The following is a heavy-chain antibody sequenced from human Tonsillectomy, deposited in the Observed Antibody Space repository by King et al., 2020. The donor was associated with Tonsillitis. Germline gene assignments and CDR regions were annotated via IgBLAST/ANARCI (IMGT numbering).Heavy chain of an antibody. V-gene: IGHV3-23*04. CDR1: GFTFSSYA. D-gene: IGHD1-20*01. CDR2: ISGSGGST. J-gene: IGHJ4*02. CDR3: AKDLLRTGYKWNEQPSCDY. Sequence: DVQLVESGGGLVQPGGSLRLSCAASGFTFSSYAMSWVRQAPGKGLEWVSAISGSGGSTYYADSVKGRFTISRDNSKNTLYLQMNSLRAEDTAVYYCAKDLLRTGYKWNEQPSCDYWGQGTLVTVSS.